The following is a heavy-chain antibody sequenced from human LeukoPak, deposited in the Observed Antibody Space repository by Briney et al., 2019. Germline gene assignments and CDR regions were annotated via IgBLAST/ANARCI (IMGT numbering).Heavy chain of an antibody. Sequence: GESLKISCKGSGYSFTRYWIAWVRQMPGKGLEWMGIIYPGDSDSTYSPSLQGQVTISTDKSISTAYLPWSSLEASDTAMYYCARGYYDSSGYKTNAFDIWGQGTMVTVSS. V-gene: IGHV5-51*01. CDR2: IYPGDSDS. J-gene: IGHJ3*02. CDR3: ARGYYDSSGYKTNAFDI. CDR1: GYSFTRYW. D-gene: IGHD3-22*01.